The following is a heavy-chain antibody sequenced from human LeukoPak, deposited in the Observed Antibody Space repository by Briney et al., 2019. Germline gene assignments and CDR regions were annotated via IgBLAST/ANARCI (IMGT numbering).Heavy chain of an antibody. CDR3: ARGRRWLQFGYYFDY. D-gene: IGHD5-24*01. CDR2: INPNSGGT. CDR1: GYTFTGYY. V-gene: IGHV1-2*02. J-gene: IGHJ4*02. Sequence: GASVKVSCKASGYTFTGYYMHWVRQAPGQGLEWMGWINPNSGGTNYAQKFQGRVTMTRDTSISTAYMELSRLRSDDTAVYYCARGRRWLQFGYYFDYWGQGTLVTVSS.